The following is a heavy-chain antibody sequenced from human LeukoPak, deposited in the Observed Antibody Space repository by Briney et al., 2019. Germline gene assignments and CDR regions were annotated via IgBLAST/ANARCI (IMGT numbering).Heavy chain of an antibody. CDR2: ISSSDTYI. V-gene: IGHV3-21*01. D-gene: IGHD5-12*01. CDR3: ARINSGLKWGDALDI. CDR1: GFTFSSYA. Sequence: PGGSLRLSCAASGFTFSSYAMNWVRQAPGKGLEWVSSISSSDTYIYHADSVKGRFTISRDNAKNSLYLQMNSLRAEDTAVYYCARINSGLKWGDALDIWGQGTKVTVSS. J-gene: IGHJ3*02.